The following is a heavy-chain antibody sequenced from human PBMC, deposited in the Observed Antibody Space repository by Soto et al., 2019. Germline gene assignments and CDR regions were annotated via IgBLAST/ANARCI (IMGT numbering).Heavy chain of an antibody. CDR1: GFTFSSYS. V-gene: IGHV3-48*01. D-gene: IGHD5-12*01. CDR2: ISSSSSTI. J-gene: IGHJ3*02. Sequence: EVQLVESGGGLVQPGGSLRLSCAASGFTFSSYSMNWVRQAPGKGLEWVSYISSSSSTIYYADSVKGRFTISRDNAKNSLYLQMNSLRAEDTAVYYCARRKRYSGYEFPHDACDIWGQGTMVTVSS. CDR3: ARRKRYSGYEFPHDACDI.